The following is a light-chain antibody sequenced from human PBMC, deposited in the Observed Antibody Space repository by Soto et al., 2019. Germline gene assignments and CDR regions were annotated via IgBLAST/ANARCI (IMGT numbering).Light chain of an antibody. Sequence: IQLTQSPSSLSASVGDRVTVTCRASQGISSYLAWYQQQPGKAPKLLIYAASTLQRGVSSRFSGSGSGTDFTLTISSLQPEDFATYYCQQLNSYPLTFVQGTKLEIK. J-gene: IGKJ2*01. CDR3: QQLNSYPLT. V-gene: IGKV1-9*01. CDR2: AAS. CDR1: QGISSY.